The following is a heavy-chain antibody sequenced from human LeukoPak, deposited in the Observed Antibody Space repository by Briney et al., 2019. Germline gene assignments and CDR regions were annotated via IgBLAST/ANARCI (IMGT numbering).Heavy chain of an antibody. D-gene: IGHD5-12*01. CDR3: ARRVATINWYFDL. CDR2: IYYSGST. CDR1: GGSISSYY. V-gene: IGHV4-59*08. Sequence: SETLSLTCTVSGGSISSYYWSWIRQPPGKGLEWIGYIYYSGSTNYNPSLKSRVTISVDTSKNQFSLKLSSVTATDTAVYYCARRVATINWYFDLWGRGTLVTVSS. J-gene: IGHJ2*01.